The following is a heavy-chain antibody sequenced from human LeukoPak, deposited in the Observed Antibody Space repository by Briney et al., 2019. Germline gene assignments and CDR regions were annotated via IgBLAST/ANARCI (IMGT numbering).Heavy chain of an antibody. Sequence: GGSLRLSCAASGFTFSSYAMNWVRQAPGKGLEWVANIKQDGSEKYYVDSVKGRFTISRDNAKKSLYLQMNSLRAEDTAVYYCARGGSRIITSCVLDYWGQGTLVTVSS. CDR3: ARGGSRIITSCVLDY. CDR1: GFTFSSYA. CDR2: IKQDGSEK. V-gene: IGHV3-7*01. J-gene: IGHJ4*02. D-gene: IGHD2-2*01.